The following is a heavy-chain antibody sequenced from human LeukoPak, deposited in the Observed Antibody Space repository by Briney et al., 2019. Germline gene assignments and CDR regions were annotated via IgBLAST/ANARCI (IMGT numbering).Heavy chain of an antibody. V-gene: IGHV3-7*01. J-gene: IGHJ5*02. CDR3: ARSPYYDFWSGHLSLLSDL. CDR1: GFTFSPYW. Sequence: GGSLRLSCVATGFTFSPYWMTWIRQASGKGLEWVANIKEDGGEKYYLDAVKGRFTISRDNAKNSLYLQMNSLRAEDTAVYYCARSPYYDFWSGHLSLLSDLWGQGTLVTVSS. D-gene: IGHD3-3*01. CDR2: IKEDGGEK.